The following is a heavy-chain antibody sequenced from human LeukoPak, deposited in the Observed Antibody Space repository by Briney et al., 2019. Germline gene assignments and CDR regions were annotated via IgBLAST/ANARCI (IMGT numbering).Heavy chain of an antibody. CDR2: IKQDGSEK. D-gene: IGHD3-22*01. Sequence: TGGSLRLSCAASGFTFSSYWMSWVRQAPGKGLEWVANIKQDGSEKYYVDSVKGRFTISRDNAKNSLYLQMNSLRAEDTAVYYCVGSGYYYRLDYWGQGTLVTVSS. CDR1: GFTFSSYW. V-gene: IGHV3-7*01. J-gene: IGHJ4*02. CDR3: VGSGYYYRLDY.